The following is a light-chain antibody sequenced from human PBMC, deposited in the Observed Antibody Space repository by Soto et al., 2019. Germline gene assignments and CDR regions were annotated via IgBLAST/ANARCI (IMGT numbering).Light chain of an antibody. J-gene: IGLJ2*01. V-gene: IGLV1-51*01. CDR2: DNN. Sequence: QSVLTQPPSVSAAPGQMVTISCSGSTSNIGNNYVSWYRQLPGTAPKLLIYDNNKRPSGIPDRFSGSKSGTSATLGITGLQTGDKADYYCGTWDSSLSAEIFGGGTKLTVL. CDR3: GTWDSSLSAEI. CDR1: TSNIGNNY.